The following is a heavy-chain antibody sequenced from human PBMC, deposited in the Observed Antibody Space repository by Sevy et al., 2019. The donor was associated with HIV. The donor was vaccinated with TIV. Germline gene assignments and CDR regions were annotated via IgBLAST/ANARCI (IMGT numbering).Heavy chain of an antibody. Sequence: GGSLRLSCLASGFNVNDNYMTWVRQAPGKGLEWVSLIRSAGGISYGDSVRGGLTISRVTSKNTVFLQMNSMRVEDTAVYYCARIPGFCRGTSCPFENWGQGALVTVSS. D-gene: IGHD2-2*01. V-gene: IGHV3-53*01. J-gene: IGHJ4*02. CDR2: IRSAGGI. CDR1: GFNVNDNY. CDR3: ARIPGFCRGTSCPFEN.